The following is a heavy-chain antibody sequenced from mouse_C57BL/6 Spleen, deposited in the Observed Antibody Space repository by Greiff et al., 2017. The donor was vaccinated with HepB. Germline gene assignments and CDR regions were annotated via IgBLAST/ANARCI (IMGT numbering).Heavy chain of an antibody. CDR1: GYTFTSYW. V-gene: IGHV1-50*01. CDR2: IDPSDSYT. Sequence: QVQLQQPGAELVKPGASVKLSCKASGYTFTSYWMQWVKQRPGQGLEWIGAIDPSDSYTNYNQKFKGKATLTVDTSSSTAYMQLRSLTSEDSAVYYCTRYYYGSALYFDYWGQGTTLTVSS. J-gene: IGHJ2*01. CDR3: TRYYYGSALYFDY. D-gene: IGHD1-1*01.